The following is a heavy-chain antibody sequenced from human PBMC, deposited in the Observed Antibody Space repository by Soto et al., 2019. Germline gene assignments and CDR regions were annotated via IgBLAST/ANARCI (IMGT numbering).Heavy chain of an antibody. J-gene: IGHJ6*02. V-gene: IGHV3-15*01. CDR2: IKSKTDGGTT. Sequence: SGGSLRLSCAASGFTFSNAWMSWVRQAPGKGLEWVGRIKSKTDGGTTDYAAPVKGRFTISRDDSKNTLYLQMNSLKTEDTAVYYCTAGYSYGPDSLYYYYYGMDVWGQGTTVTVSS. CDR1: GFTFSNAW. D-gene: IGHD5-18*01. CDR3: TAGYSYGPDSLYYYYYGMDV.